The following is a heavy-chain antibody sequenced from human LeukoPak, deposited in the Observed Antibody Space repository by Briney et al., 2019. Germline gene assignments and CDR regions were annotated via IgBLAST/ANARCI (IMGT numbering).Heavy chain of an antibody. CDR1: GFTFSAYT. D-gene: IGHD3-22*01. CDR3: ARGGIYYDGSGWDY. Sequence: GGSLRLSCAASGFTFSAYTMNWVRQAPGKGLEWVSSITSSYKYYADSVKGRFTTSRDNAKNSLYLQMNSLRAEDTAVYYCARGGIYYDGSGWDYWGQGALVTVSS. J-gene: IGHJ4*02. V-gene: IGHV3-21*01. CDR2: ITSSYK.